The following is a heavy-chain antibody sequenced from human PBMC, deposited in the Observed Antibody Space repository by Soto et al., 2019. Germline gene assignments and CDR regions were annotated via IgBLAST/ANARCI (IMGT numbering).Heavy chain of an antibody. D-gene: IGHD6-19*01. J-gene: IGHJ6*03. Sequence: ASVKVSCKASGYTFTSYDINWVRQATGQGLEWMGWMNPNSGNTGYAQKFQGRVTMTRNTSISTAYMELSSLRSEDTAVYYCARAGEGGSGWFGYYYYYMDVWGKGTTVTVSS. CDR3: ARAGEGGSGWFGYYYYYMDV. CDR2: MNPNSGNT. V-gene: IGHV1-8*01. CDR1: GYTFTSYD.